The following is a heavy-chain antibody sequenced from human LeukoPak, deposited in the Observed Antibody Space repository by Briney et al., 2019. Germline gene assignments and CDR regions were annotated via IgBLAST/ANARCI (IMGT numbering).Heavy chain of an antibody. Sequence: ASVKVSCKASGYTFTSYGISRVRQAPGQGLEWMGGIIPIFGTANYAQKFQGRVTITADESTSRAYMELSNLRSEDTAVYYCASNPTQWYCSSTSCHPYYFDYWGQGTLVTVSS. V-gene: IGHV1-69*13. D-gene: IGHD2-2*01. CDR2: IIPIFGTA. CDR3: ASNPTQWYCSSTSCHPYYFDY. J-gene: IGHJ4*02. CDR1: GYTFTSYG.